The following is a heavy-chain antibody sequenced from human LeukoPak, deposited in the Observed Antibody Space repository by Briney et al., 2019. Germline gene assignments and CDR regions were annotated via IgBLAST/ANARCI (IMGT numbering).Heavy chain of an antibody. CDR3: ANGDDSSGYYYSWTY. J-gene: IGHJ4*02. CDR1: GFTFHDYA. D-gene: IGHD3-22*01. CDR2: IRWNSGGI. V-gene: IGHV3-9*01. Sequence: GGPLRLSCAASGFTFHDYAMHWVRQAPGKGLEWVSGIRWNSGGIAYADSVKGRFTISRDNAKNSLYLQMNSLRAEDTALYYCANGDDSSGYYYSWTYWGQGTLVTVSS.